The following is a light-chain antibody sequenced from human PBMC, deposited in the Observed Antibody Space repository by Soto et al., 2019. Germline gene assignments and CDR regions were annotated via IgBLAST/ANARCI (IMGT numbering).Light chain of an antibody. CDR2: GTS. Sequence: VLTQSPGTLSLSAGDRATLSCRASQRVSSSSFAWYQQKPGQAPRLLIFGTSARATGIPDRFRGSGSGTEFTLTITRLEHEDFAVYYCQQYGNSRFTFGRGTKLEIK. V-gene: IGKV3-20*01. CDR3: QQYGNSRFT. CDR1: QRVSSSS. J-gene: IGKJ2*01.